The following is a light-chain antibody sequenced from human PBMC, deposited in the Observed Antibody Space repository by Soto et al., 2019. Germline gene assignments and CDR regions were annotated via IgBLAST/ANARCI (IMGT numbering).Light chain of an antibody. CDR2: EVV. CDR1: KKDIGDYDV. J-gene: IGLJ1*01. CDR3: KSYAGSNTYV. Sequence: QSVLTQPPSASGSPGQSETIFCTGTKKDIGDYDVVSWYQHHPGKATRMNIYEVVKRPSGVPDRFSGSKSGNTASLTVSGLQAADEADYFCKSYAGSNTYVFGSGTKVT. V-gene: IGLV2-8*01.